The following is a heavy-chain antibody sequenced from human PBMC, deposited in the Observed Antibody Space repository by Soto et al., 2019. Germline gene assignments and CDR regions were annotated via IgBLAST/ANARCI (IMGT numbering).Heavy chain of an antibody. V-gene: IGHV3-53*01. CDR1: GFTVSSNY. J-gene: IGHJ4*02. D-gene: IGHD6-19*01. CDR3: ARSGWYEYLFDY. CDR2: IYSGGST. Sequence: GGSLRLSCAASGFTVSSNYMSWVRQAPGKGLEWVSVIYSGGSTYYADSVKGRFTISRDNSKNTLYLQMNSLRAEDTAVYYCARSGWYEYLFDYWGQGTLVTVSS.